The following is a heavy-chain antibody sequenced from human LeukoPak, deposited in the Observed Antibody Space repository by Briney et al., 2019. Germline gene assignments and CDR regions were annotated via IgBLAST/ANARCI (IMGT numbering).Heavy chain of an antibody. Sequence: GGSLRLSCAASGFTFSSYAMSWVRQAPGKGLEWVSAISGSGGSTYYADSVKGRFTISRDNSKNTLYLQMNSLRAEDTAVYYCAKDPLGIVVVPAAPDYWGQGTLVTVSS. CDR1: GFTFSSYA. D-gene: IGHD2-2*01. V-gene: IGHV3-23*01. J-gene: IGHJ4*02. CDR2: ISGSGGST. CDR3: AKDPLGIVVVPAAPDY.